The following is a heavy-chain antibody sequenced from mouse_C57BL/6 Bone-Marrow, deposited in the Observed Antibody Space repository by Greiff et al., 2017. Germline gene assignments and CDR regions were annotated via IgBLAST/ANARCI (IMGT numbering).Heavy chain of an antibody. CDR3: TKWGIDITRSMDY. D-gene: IGHD2-4*01. Sequence: EVQRVESGAELVRPGASVKLSCTASGFNIKDDYMHWVKQRPEQGLEWIGWIDPENGDTDYASKFQGKATITADTSSNTAYLQLRSLTSEDTSFYYCTKWGIDITRSMDYWGQGTSVTVSS. CDR2: IDPENGDT. J-gene: IGHJ4*01. CDR1: GFNIKDDY. V-gene: IGHV14-4*01.